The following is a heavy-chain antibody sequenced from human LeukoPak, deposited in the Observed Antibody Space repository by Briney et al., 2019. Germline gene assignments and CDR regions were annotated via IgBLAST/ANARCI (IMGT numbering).Heavy chain of an antibody. D-gene: IGHD6-13*01. CDR1: GGSISSSSYY. Sequence: SETLSLTCTVSGGSISSSSYYWGWIRQPPGKGLEWIGRIYTSGRTYYNPSLKSRVSMSVDTSKNQFSLKLSSVTAADTAVYYCARDTEYSSSPPFDPWGQGTLVTVSS. CDR2: IYTSGRT. V-gene: IGHV4-39*07. J-gene: IGHJ5*02. CDR3: ARDTEYSSSPPFDP.